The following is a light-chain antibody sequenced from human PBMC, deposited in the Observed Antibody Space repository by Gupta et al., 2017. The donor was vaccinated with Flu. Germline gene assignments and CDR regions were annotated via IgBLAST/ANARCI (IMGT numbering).Light chain of an antibody. J-gene: IGLJ3*02. CDR2: DDN. Sequence: GNTATNASGADRSGTEGVDWNQQRPGQAPVLIVYDDNNRAAGITEGFSGSNSGNTATLTISGVEEGEEDDYYGQWWEASGNWVFGGGTKLTV. CDR3: QWWEASGNWV. V-gene: IGLV3-21*03. CDR1: RSGTEG.